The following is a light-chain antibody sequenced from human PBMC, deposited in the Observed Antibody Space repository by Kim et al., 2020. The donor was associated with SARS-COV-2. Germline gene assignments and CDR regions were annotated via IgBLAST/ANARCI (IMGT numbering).Light chain of an antibody. Sequence: LSGSQGEGATLSGRASQSVGSSLAWYQQKPGQAPRLLIYDASTRATGIPARFSGSGSGTEFTLTISSLQSEDFAVYYCQHYNNWCTFGQGTKLEIK. V-gene: IGKV3-15*01. CDR1: QSVGSS. CDR2: DAS. J-gene: IGKJ2*02. CDR3: QHYNNWCT.